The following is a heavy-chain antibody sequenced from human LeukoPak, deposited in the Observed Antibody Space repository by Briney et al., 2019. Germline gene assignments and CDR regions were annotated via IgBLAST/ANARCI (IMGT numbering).Heavy chain of an antibody. Sequence: ASVKVSCKASGYTFTSYYMHWVRQAPGQGLEWMGIINPSGGSTSYAQKFQGRVTMTRDTSTSTVYMELSSLRSEDTAVYYYARSYCSSTSCYENWFDPWGQGTLVTVSS. D-gene: IGHD2-2*01. J-gene: IGHJ5*02. CDR2: INPSGGST. CDR1: GYTFTSYY. CDR3: ARSYCSSTSCYENWFDP. V-gene: IGHV1-46*01.